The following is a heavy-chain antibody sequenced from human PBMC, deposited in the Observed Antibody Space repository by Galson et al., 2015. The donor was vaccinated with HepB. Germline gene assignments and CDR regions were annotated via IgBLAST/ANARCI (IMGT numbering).Heavy chain of an antibody. J-gene: IGHJ6*02. CDR3: ARARDAGTYLYYYYGMDV. V-gene: IGHV1-69*04. Sequence: SVKVSCKASGYVFTNFYIHWVRQAPGQGLEWMGRIVPVLDVANYAQSFQGRVTITADKSTNTAYMELSRLRSEDTAVYYCARARDAGTYLYYYYGMDVWGQGTTVTVSS. D-gene: IGHD1-26*01. CDR1: GYVFTNFY. CDR2: IVPVLDVA.